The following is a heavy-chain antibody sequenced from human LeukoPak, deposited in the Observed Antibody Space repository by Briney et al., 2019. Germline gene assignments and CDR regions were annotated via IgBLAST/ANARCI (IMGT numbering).Heavy chain of an antibody. CDR3: ARDPLAVAAMGAFDF. CDR2: ISRGSTYI. J-gene: IGHJ3*01. D-gene: IGHD6-19*01. CDR1: GFTFSSYD. Sequence: GGSLRLSCAASGFTFSSYDMNWVRQAPGKGLEWVSSISRGSTYIYYADSVKGRFTISRDNPKNSLYLQMNSLRAEDTAIYYCARDPLAVAAMGAFDFWGQGTMVAVSS. V-gene: IGHV3-21*01.